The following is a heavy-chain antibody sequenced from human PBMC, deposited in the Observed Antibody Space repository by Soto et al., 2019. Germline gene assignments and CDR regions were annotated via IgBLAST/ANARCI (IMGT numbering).Heavy chain of an antibody. V-gene: IGHV4-59*01. CDR3: ARDLGFRTAVAGYEGVYYYYYYGMDV. J-gene: IGHJ6*02. D-gene: IGHD6-19*01. CDR2: IYYSGST. CDR1: GGSISSYY. Sequence: SETLSLTCTVSGGSISSYYWSWIRQPPGKGLEWIGYIYYSGSTNYNPSLKSRVTISVDTSKNQFSLKLSSVTAADTAVYYCARDLGFRTAVAGYEGVYYYYYYGMDVWGQGTTVTVSS.